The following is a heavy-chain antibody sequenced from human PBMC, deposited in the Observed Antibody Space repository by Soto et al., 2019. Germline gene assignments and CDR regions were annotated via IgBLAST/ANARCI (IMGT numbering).Heavy chain of an antibody. CDR3: AKDYYASGCPTCHTFDS. V-gene: IGHV4-59*01. D-gene: IGHD6-19*01. CDR1: GGAPSSYY. Sequence: SETLSLTCTISGGAPSSYYWSWIRQPPGEGLEWIGNVDYSGITFYKASLKSRVTISVDTSKKQFSLRLTSVTAADSAVYYCAKDYYASGCPTCHTFDSSGQGILVTVYS. J-gene: IGHJ4*02. CDR2: VDYSGIT.